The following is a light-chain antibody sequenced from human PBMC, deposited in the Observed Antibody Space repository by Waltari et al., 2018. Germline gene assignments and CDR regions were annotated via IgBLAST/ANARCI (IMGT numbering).Light chain of an antibody. J-gene: IGLJ3*02. CDR2: RSD. Sequence: QSVLTQQPSASGTPGQRVTISCSGSDSNIGGNLVTRYQQLPGKAPKLLIDRSDQRPSGVPDRFSASKTGTSASLAISGLQSEDEADYFCASWDDSLNGHWVFGGGTKVTVL. CDR3: ASWDDSLNGHWV. V-gene: IGLV1-44*01. CDR1: DSNIGGNL.